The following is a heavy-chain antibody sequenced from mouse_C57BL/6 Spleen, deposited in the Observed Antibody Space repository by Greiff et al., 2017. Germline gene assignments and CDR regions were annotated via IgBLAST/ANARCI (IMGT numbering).Heavy chain of an antibody. CDR1: GYAFSSYW. CDR2: IYPGDGDT. Sequence: QVQLQQSGAELVKPGASVKISCKASGYAFSSYWMNWVKQRPGKGLEWIGQIYPGDGDTNYNGKFKGKATLTADKSSSTAYMQLSSLTSEDSAVYFCARGWLLPYWYFDVWGTGTTVTVSS. D-gene: IGHD2-3*01. V-gene: IGHV1-80*01. CDR3: ARGWLLPYWYFDV. J-gene: IGHJ1*03.